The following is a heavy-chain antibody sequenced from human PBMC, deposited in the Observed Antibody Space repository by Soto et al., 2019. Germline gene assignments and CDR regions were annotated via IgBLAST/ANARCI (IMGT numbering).Heavy chain of an antibody. D-gene: IGHD5-18*01. CDR3: ASGGYSYGHDY. J-gene: IGHJ4*02. CDR1: VGTFSSYA. V-gene: IGHV1-69*05. Sequence: SVKVSCTASVGTFSSYAISWVRQAPGQGLEWMGGIIPIFGTANYAQKFQGRVTMTRNTSISAADMELSSLRSEDTAVYYSASGGYSYGHDYWGQGTLVTVSS. CDR2: IIPIFGTA.